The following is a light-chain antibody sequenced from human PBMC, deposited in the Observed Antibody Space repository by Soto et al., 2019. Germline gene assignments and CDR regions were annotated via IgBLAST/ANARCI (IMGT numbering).Light chain of an antibody. CDR2: DAS. J-gene: IGKJ1*01. CDR3: QQRSNWPS. CDR1: QSVSGDY. Sequence: EIVLTQSPGTLSLAPGERATLSCRASQSVSGDYLAWYKQKPGQAPRLLIYDASNRATGIPARFSGSGSGTDFTLTISSIEPEDFAVYYCQQRSNWPSFGQGTKVDIK. V-gene: IGKV3-11*01.